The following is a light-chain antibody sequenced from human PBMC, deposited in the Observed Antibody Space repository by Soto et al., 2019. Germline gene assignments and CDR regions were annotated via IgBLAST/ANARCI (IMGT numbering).Light chain of an antibody. Sequence: EIVMTQSPATLSVSPGERATLSCWASQSVRSNLAWYQQKPGQGPRLLIYGASTRATGIPGRFSGSGSGTEFTLTITNLQSEDFAVYNCQRYSEWPLTFGGGTKVEIK. CDR3: QRYSEWPLT. CDR2: GAS. CDR1: QSVRSN. J-gene: IGKJ4*01. V-gene: IGKV3-15*01.